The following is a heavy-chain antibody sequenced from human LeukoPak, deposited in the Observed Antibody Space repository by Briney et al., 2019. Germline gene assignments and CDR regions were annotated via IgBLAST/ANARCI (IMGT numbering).Heavy chain of an antibody. CDR3: ARQIGVSIDY. J-gene: IGHJ4*02. CDR2: IRFDGSNK. CDR1: GFTFSSYA. V-gene: IGHV3-30*02. Sequence: GGSLRLSCAASGFTFSSYAMSWVRQAPGKGLEWVTFIRFDGSNKYYADSVKGRFTISRDNSKNTLYLQMSSLRPEDTAVYYCARQIGVSIDYWGQGTLVTVSS. D-gene: IGHD5/OR15-5a*01.